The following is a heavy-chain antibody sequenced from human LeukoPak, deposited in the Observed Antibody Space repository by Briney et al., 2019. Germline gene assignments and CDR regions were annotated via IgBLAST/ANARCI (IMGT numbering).Heavy chain of an antibody. J-gene: IGHJ1*01. Sequence: LVQSGAEVKKPGSSVKVSCKAAGGTFSSYAISWVRQAPGQGLEWMGGIIPTFGTAKHAQKFQGRVTITTDESTSTAYMELSRLRSEDTAVDYCARDPVGGWPSAEYFQHWGQGTLVTVSS. CDR2: IIPTFGTA. V-gene: IGHV1-69*05. D-gene: IGHD6-19*01. CDR3: ARDPVGGWPSAEYFQH. CDR1: GGTFSSYA.